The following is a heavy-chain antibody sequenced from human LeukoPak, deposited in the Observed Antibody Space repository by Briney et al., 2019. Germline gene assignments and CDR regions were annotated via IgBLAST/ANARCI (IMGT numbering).Heavy chain of an antibody. J-gene: IGHJ3*02. CDR1: GFTFSSYA. CDR2: ISGSGVNT. CDR3: AKGSVPVVAMNAFEI. D-gene: IGHD2-2*01. Sequence: GGSLRLSCAASGFTFSSYAMSWVRQAPGKGLEWVSVISGSGVNTYYADSMKGRFTISRDNSKNTLFLQMNSLRAEDTAVYYCAKGSVPVVAMNAFEIWGQGTMVTVSS. V-gene: IGHV3-23*01.